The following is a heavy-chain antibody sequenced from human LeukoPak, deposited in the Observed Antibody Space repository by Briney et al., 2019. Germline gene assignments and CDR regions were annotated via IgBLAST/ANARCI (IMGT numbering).Heavy chain of an antibody. J-gene: IGHJ4*02. Sequence: GGSLRLSCAASGFTFSNYAISWVRQAPGKGLEWVSGISGSGGGTYYADSVKGRFTISRDNSKNTLYLQMNSLRGEDTAVYYCAKRGTYYGGFDYWGQGTLVTVSS. CDR3: AKRGTYYGGFDY. D-gene: IGHD1-26*01. CDR2: ISGSGGGT. V-gene: IGHV3-23*01. CDR1: GFTFSNYA.